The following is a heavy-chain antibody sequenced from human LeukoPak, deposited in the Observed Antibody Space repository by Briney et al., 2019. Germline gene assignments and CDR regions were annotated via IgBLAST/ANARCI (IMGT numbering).Heavy chain of an antibody. CDR3: ARDRINMMVMGHDSGLDC. J-gene: IGHJ4*02. Sequence: GVSLRLSCVVSGFSLSDYGIHWVRQSPGKGREGVGVVSYDGGHKYHADPVKGRCTISRDTSSDTLSLQMNSMRVEDTALYYCARDRINMMVMGHDSGLDCWGQGTLVTVSS. CDR1: GFSLSDYG. D-gene: IGHD3-22*01. V-gene: IGHV3-30*03. CDR2: VSYDGGHK.